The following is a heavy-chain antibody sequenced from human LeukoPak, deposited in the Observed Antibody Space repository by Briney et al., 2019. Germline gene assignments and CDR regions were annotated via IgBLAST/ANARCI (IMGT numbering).Heavy chain of an antibody. CDR1: GFTFSSYT. CDR2: ISSGGTYI. D-gene: IGHD3-22*01. J-gene: IGHJ3*02. CDR3: ARDGGGTMIGDAFDI. Sequence: GGSLRLSCLGSGFTFSSYTMNWVRQAPGKGLECVSFISSGGTYIYYADSVKGRFTISRDNAKNTLYLQMNSLRAEDTAVYYCARDGGGTMIGDAFDIWGQGTMVTVSS. V-gene: IGHV3-21*01.